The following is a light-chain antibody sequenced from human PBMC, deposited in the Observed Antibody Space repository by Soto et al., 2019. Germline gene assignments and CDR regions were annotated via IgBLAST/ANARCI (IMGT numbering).Light chain of an antibody. CDR3: QSYDSSLSGYVV. CDR1: SSNIGAGYD. CDR2: GNS. Sequence: QSVLTQPPSVSGATGQRVTISCTGSSSNIGAGYDVHWYQQLPGTTPKLLIYGNSNRPSGVPDRFSGSKSGTSASLAITGLQAEDEADYDCQSYDSSLSGYVVFGGGTKVTVL. V-gene: IGLV1-40*01. J-gene: IGLJ2*01.